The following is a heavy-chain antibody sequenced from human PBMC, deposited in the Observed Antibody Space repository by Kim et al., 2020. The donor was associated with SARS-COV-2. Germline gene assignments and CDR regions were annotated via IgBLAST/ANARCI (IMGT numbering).Heavy chain of an antibody. J-gene: IGHJ6*03. CDR1: GYTLTELS. CDR2: FDPEDGET. V-gene: IGHV1-24*01. D-gene: IGHD1-26*01. Sequence: ASVKVSCKVSGYTLTELSMHWVRQAPGKGLEWMGGFDPEDGETIYAQKFQGRVTMTEDTSTDTAYMELSRLRSEDTAVYYCAIGPVGATSYYYYMDVWGKGTTVTVS. CDR3: AIGPVGATSYYYYMDV.